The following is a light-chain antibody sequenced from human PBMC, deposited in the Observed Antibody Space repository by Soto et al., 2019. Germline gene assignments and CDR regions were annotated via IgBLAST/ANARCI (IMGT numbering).Light chain of an antibody. CDR3: MQALQTPRT. V-gene: IGKV2-28*01. Sequence: DIVMTQSPLSLPVTPGEPASISCRSSQSLLHSNGYNYLDWYLQKPGQSPQLLIYLGSNRASGVPDRISGSESCTDCTLNISRVEAEDVGVYYCMQALQTPRTFGQGTKLEIK. CDR1: QSLLHSNGYNY. J-gene: IGKJ2*02. CDR2: LGS.